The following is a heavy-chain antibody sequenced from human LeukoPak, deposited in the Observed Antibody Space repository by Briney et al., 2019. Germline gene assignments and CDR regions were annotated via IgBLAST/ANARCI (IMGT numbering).Heavy chain of an antibody. CDR2: INHSGST. CDR1: GGSFSGYY. Sequence: PSETLSLTCAVYGGSFSGYYWSWIRQPPGKGLERIGEINHSGSTNYNPSLKSRVTISVDTSKNQFSLKLSSVTAADTAVYYCASAYGSGSSIYYFDYWGQGTLVAVSS. CDR3: ASAYGSGSSIYYFDY. V-gene: IGHV4-34*01. D-gene: IGHD3-10*01. J-gene: IGHJ4*02.